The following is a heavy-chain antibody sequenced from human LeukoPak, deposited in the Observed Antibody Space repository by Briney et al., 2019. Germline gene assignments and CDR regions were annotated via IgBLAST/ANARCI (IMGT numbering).Heavy chain of an antibody. CDR3: ATQRPYDSSGYYWSDY. V-gene: IGHV4-34*01. J-gene: IGHJ4*02. CDR2: INHSGST. Sequence: PSETLSLTCAVYGGSFSGYYWSWIRQPPGEGLEWIGEINHSGSTNYNPSLKSRVTISVDTSKNQFSLKLSSVTAADTAVYYCATQRPYDSSGYYWSDYWGQGTLVTVSS. D-gene: IGHD3-22*01. CDR1: GGSFSGYY.